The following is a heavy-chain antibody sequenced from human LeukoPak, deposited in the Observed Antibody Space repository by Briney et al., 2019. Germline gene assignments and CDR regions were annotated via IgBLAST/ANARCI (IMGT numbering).Heavy chain of an antibody. J-gene: IGHJ4*02. CDR2: INHSGST. V-gene: IGHV4-34*01. CDR1: DGSFSGYY. D-gene: IGHD3-3*01. Sequence: TSETLSLTCAVYDGSFSGYYWSWIRQPPGKGLEWIGEINHSGSTNYNPSLKSRVTISVDTSKNQFSLKLSSVTAADTAVYYCARVRYYDFWSGWNFDYWGQGTLVTVSS. CDR3: ARVRYYDFWSGWNFDY.